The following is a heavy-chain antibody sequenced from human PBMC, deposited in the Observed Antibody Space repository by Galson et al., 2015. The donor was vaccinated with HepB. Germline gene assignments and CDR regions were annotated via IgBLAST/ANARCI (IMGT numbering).Heavy chain of an antibody. Sequence: SLRLSCAASGSSFSSHGMHWVRQAPGKGLEWVALIWFDGSKDHYADSVKGRFTIPRDNSNNMLYLQMNNLRVEDTAVYYCARYYGDYRAFDYWGQGTLVSVSS. CDR2: IWFDGSKD. J-gene: IGHJ4*02. D-gene: IGHD4-17*01. CDR1: GSSFSSHG. V-gene: IGHV3-33*01. CDR3: ARYYGDYRAFDY.